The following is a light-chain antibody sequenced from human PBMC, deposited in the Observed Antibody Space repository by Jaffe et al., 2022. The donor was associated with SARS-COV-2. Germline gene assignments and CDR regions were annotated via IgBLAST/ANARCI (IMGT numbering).Light chain of an antibody. CDR2: GKN. J-gene: IGLJ2*01. CDR1: SLRNYY. CDR3: NSRDSSGNHWL. V-gene: IGLV3-19*01. Sequence: SSELTQDPAVSVALGQTVRITCQGDSLRNYYASWYQQNPGQAPVLVIYGKNNRPSGIPDRFSGSSSGNTASLTITGAQAEDEADYYCNSRDSSGNHWLFGGGTKLTVL.